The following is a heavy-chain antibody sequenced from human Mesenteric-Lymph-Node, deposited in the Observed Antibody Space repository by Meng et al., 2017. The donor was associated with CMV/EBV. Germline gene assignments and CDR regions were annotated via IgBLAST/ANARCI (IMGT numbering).Heavy chain of an antibody. CDR1: GITFGGYY. CDR2: SSSTMSYT. Sequence: ASGITFGGYYMSWIRQAPGKRLEWVAYSSSTMSYTNYADSVKGRFTISRDNAKNSLFLQMYSLRDEDTAVYYCARDSWLGNREGLDYWGQGTLVTVSS. D-gene: IGHD6-19*01. CDR3: ARDSWLGNREGLDY. V-gene: IGHV3-11*06. J-gene: IGHJ4*02.